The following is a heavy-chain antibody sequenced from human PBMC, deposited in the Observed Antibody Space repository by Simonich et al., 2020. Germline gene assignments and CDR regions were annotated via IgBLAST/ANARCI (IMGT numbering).Heavy chain of an antibody. V-gene: IGHV4-39*01. Sequence: LQLQESGPGLVKPSETLSLTCTVSGGSISSSSYYWGWIRQPPGKGLDCIGSFYYSGRTYYNPALKSRVTISVDTSKNQFSLKLSSVTAADTAVYYCARHAGFAFDIWGQGTMVTVSS. CDR3: ARHAGFAFDI. J-gene: IGHJ3*02. D-gene: IGHD6-13*01. CDR1: GGSISSSSYY. CDR2: FYYSGRT.